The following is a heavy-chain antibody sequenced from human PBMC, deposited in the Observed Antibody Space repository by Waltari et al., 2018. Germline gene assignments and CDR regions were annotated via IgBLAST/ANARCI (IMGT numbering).Heavy chain of an antibody. CDR1: RFTFSSYF. J-gene: IGHJ4*02. V-gene: IGHV3-30*04. Sequence: QVQLVESGGGVVQPGRSLRLSCAASRFTFSSYFMHWVRQAPGKGLEWVALISFDGSNKFYADSVKGRFTISRDNSKNTLSLLMNSLRPEDTAVYYCARAQGYCSGGSCYYFDYWGQGTLVTVSS. CDR3: ARAQGYCSGGSCYYFDY. CDR2: ISFDGSNK. D-gene: IGHD2-15*01.